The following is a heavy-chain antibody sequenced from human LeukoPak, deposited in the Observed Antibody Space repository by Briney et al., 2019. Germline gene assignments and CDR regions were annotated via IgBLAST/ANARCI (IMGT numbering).Heavy chain of an antibody. J-gene: IGHJ4*02. CDR1: GGSISSSSYY. V-gene: IGHV4-39*01. CDR2: TIYYSGIT. CDR3: ARLRAAAGTILDY. Sequence: SETLSLTCTVSGGSISSSSYYWGWFRQPPGKGLEWIGSTIYYSGITYYNSSLKSRVTISVDTSKNQFSLKLSSVTAADTAVYCCARLRAAAGTILDYWGQGTLLTVSS. D-gene: IGHD6-13*01.